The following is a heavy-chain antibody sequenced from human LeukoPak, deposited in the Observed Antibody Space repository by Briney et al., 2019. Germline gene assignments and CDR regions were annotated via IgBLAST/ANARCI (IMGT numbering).Heavy chain of an antibody. CDR1: GFTFGDYA. V-gene: IGHV3-49*03. CDR3: TREGTQLWELLDY. CDR2: IRSKAFGGTT. D-gene: IGHD1-26*01. J-gene: IGHJ4*02. Sequence: GSLRLSCSASGFTFGDYAMCWFRQAPGKGLEWVGFIRSKAFGGTTEYAASVKGRFTISRDDSKSIAYLQMNSLKTEDTAVYYCTREGTQLWELLDYWGQGTLVTVSS.